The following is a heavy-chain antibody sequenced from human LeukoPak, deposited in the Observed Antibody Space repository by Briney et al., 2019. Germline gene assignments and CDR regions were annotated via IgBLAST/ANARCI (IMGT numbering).Heavy chain of an antibody. CDR3: TRRSIASTRTDDY. D-gene: IGHD6-13*01. CDR1: GFNFSASA. J-gene: IGHJ4*02. Sequence: GGSLRLSCAASGFNFSASAIHWVRQASGKGLEWVGRIRSKTHSYATTYAASLEGRFTISRDDSKNTTYLQMSSLKTDDTAVYYCTRRSIASTRTDDYWGQGTLVTVSS. V-gene: IGHV3-73*01. CDR2: IRSKTHSYAT.